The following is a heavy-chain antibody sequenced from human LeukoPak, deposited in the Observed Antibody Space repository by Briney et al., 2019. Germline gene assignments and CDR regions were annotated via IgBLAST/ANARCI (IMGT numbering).Heavy chain of an antibody. Sequence: GGSLRLSCAASGFTFSSYSMNWVRQAPGKGLEWVSCITSSSYIYYADSAKGRFTISRDNAKNSLYLQMNSLRAEDTAVYYCASGVDGYNQDFWGQGTLVTVSS. V-gene: IGHV3-21*01. CDR3: ASGVDGYNQDF. CDR2: ITSSSYI. CDR1: GFTFSSYS. J-gene: IGHJ4*02. D-gene: IGHD5-24*01.